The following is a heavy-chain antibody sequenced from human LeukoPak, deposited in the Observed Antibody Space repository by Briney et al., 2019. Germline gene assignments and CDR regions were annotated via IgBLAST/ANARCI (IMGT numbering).Heavy chain of an antibody. V-gene: IGHV4-4*02. CDR3: ARMHSGYSYGPDFDY. Sequence: SETLSLTCAVSGGSVSHSNWWTWVRPSPGKGLEWIGEVHPSEGTNYNPSLKSRVTISSDKSKNQFSLELNSVTAADTAVYYCARMHSGYSYGPDFDYWGQGTLVTVSS. CDR1: GGSVSHSNW. J-gene: IGHJ4*02. D-gene: IGHD5-18*01. CDR2: VHPSEGT.